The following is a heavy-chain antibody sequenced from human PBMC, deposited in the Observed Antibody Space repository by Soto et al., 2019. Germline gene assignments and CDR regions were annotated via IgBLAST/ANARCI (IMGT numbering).Heavy chain of an antibody. J-gene: IGHJ6*02. Sequence: QVQLVASGGGVVQPGRSLRLSCEAFGFTFSNHGMHWVRQAPGKGLQWVGSVWSDGSNRYYADSVKGRFTMSRDNSKKTLYLQMNNLRADDTAVYYCARDGSNKPGFYYGMDVWGQETTVSVSS. CDR3: ARDGSNKPGFYYGMDV. V-gene: IGHV3-33*01. D-gene: IGHD4-4*01. CDR1: GFTFSNHG. CDR2: VWSDGSNR.